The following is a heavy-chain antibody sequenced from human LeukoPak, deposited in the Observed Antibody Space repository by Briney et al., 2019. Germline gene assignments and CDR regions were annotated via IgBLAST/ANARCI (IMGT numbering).Heavy chain of an antibody. CDR3: ARGVGGYCSGGSCYRPFDY. CDR2: IKQDGSEK. V-gene: IGHV3-7*01. D-gene: IGHD2-15*01. CDR1: GFTFSTFA. J-gene: IGHJ4*02. Sequence: PGGSLRLSCAASGFTFSTFAMHWVRLSPGKGLEWVANIKQDGSEKYYVDSVKGRFTISRDNAKNSLYLQMNSLRAEDTAVYYCARGVGGYCSGGSCYRPFDYWGQGTLVTVSS.